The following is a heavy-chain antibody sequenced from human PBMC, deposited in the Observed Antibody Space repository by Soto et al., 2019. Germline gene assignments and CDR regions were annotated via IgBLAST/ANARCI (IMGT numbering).Heavy chain of an antibody. CDR2: ISAYNGDT. V-gene: IGHV1-18*01. CDR1: GYTFTTFG. Sequence: QVQLVQSGPEVKKPGASVKVFCKASGYTFTTFGITWVRQAPGQGLEWMGWISAYNGDTNYAQKFQDRVTMTTDTPTTTPYTELRNLNSDDTAVYYCARGGSQWFDPWGPGTLVTVSS. CDR3: ARGGSQWFDP. J-gene: IGHJ5*02. D-gene: IGHD6-25*01.